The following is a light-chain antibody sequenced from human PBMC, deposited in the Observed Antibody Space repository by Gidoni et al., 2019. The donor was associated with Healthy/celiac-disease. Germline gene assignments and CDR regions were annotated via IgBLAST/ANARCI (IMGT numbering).Light chain of an antibody. V-gene: IGKV3-15*01. CDR2: GAS. CDR1: QSVSSN. J-gene: IGKJ2*01. CDR3: QQYNNWPPVT. Sequence: CRASQSVSSNLSWYQQKPGQAPRLLIYGASTRATGIPARFSGSGSGTEFTLTISSLQSEDFAVYYCQQYNNWPPVTFGQGTKLEIK.